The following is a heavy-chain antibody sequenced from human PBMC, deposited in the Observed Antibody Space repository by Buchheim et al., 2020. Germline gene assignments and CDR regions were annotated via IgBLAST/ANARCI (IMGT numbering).Heavy chain of an antibody. J-gene: IGHJ6*02. CDR2: IGYEGSNK. D-gene: IGHD5-24*01. CDR3: AKDSPDGYMDGMDV. V-gene: IGHV3-30*02. Sequence: QVQLVESGGGVVQPGRSLRLSCAASRFTFSSYGMHCVRQAPGKGRVWVACIGYEGSNKYYADSVGGRLNISRDNSKHTLYLQMNSLRAEDTAVYYCAKDSPDGYMDGMDVWGQGTT. CDR1: RFTFSSYG.